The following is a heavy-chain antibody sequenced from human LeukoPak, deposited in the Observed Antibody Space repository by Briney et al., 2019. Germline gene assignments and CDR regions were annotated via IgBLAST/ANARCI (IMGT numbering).Heavy chain of an antibody. CDR2: VKPDGNEK. J-gene: IGHJ4*02. V-gene: IGHV3-7*01. Sequence: GGSLRLSCGVSGFTFSSYWMTWARQAPGRGLEWVATVKPDGNEKFYVDSVKGRFAISRDNARNSVYLEMNSLRVEDTAVYYCATQQGRNPAYWGQGTLVTVSS. CDR3: ATQQGRNPAY. D-gene: IGHD1-14*01. CDR1: GFTFSSYW.